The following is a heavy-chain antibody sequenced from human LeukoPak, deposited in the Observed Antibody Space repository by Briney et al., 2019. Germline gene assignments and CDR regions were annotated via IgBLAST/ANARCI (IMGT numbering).Heavy chain of an antibody. CDR1: GFTFSSYG. Sequence: GRSLRLSCAASGFTFSSYGMHWVRQAPGTGLEWVAVIWYDGSNKYYADSVKGRFTISRDNSKNTVYLQMNSLRAEDTAVYYCAKTPSRYNWNYGNWYFDYWGQGTLVTVSS. CDR3: AKTPSRYNWNYGNWYFDY. D-gene: IGHD1-7*01. J-gene: IGHJ4*02. V-gene: IGHV3-33*06. CDR2: IWYDGSNK.